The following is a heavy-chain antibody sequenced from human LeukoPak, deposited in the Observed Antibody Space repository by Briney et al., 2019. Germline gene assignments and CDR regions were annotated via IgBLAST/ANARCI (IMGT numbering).Heavy chain of an antibody. Sequence: GGSLRLSCAACGFIFSDYDVHWVRQAPGKGLEFVSAITSNGGRTFYANSVKGRFTISRDNSKNALYLQMDSLRADDMAVYYCARGAASGGYDYWGQGDLVTVSS. CDR1: GFIFSDYD. D-gene: IGHD3-10*01. CDR3: ARGAASGGYDY. CDR2: ITSNGGRT. V-gene: IGHV3-64*01. J-gene: IGHJ4*02.